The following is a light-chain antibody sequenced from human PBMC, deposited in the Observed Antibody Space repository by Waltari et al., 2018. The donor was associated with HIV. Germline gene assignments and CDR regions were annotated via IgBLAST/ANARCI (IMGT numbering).Light chain of an antibody. Sequence: DIQMTQSPSSVSASVGDRVTLTCRASQGISSWLVWYQQNPGKAPKLLIYSASSLQIGVPSRFSGSGSGTDFTLTISSLQPEDFATYYCQQANSFPFTFGPGTKVDIK. J-gene: IGKJ3*01. CDR2: SAS. V-gene: IGKV1-12*02. CDR3: QQANSFPFT. CDR1: QGISSW.